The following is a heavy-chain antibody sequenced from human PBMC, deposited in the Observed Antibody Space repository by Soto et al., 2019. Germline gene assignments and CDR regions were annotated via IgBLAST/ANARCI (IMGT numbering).Heavy chain of an antibody. CDR3: ARDYDSSGMGRHFSI. D-gene: IGHD3-22*01. J-gene: IGHJ4*02. V-gene: IGHV1-18*01. Sequence: QVQLVQSGAEVKKPGASVKVSCKASGYTFTSYGISWVRQAPGQGLEWMGWISAFNGNTYYAQKLQGRVTMTTDTSTSTGYMELRSLRSDDTAVYYCARDYDSSGMGRHFSIWGQGTLVTVSS. CDR1: GYTFTSYG. CDR2: ISAFNGNT.